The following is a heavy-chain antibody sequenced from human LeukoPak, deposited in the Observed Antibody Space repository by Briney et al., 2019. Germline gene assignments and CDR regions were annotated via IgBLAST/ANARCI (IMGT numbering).Heavy chain of an antibody. J-gene: IGHJ6*02. V-gene: IGHV3-30*02. Sequence: GGSLRLSCAASGFTFSGYGMHWVRQAPGKGLEWVAVIWYDGSNKYYADSVKGRFTISRDNSKNTLYLQMNSLRAEDTAVYYCAKVPSYSSSWYELKYYYGMDVWGQGTTVTVSS. D-gene: IGHD6-13*01. CDR3: AKVPSYSSSWYELKYYYGMDV. CDR1: GFTFSGYG. CDR2: IWYDGSNK.